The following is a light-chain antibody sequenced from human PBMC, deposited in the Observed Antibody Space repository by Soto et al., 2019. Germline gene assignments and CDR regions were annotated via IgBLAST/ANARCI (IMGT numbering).Light chain of an antibody. CDR3: QQRSNSPPWIT. Sequence: EIVLTHSPGTLSLSPCERATLSFSASQSLTSSYLVWYQQRPGQAPRLLIYGASSRATGIPDRFSGSGSGTDFTLTISSLEPEDSAVYYCQQRSNSPPWITFGQGTRLEIK. J-gene: IGKJ5*01. CDR2: GAS. CDR1: QSLTSSY. V-gene: IGKV3D-20*02.